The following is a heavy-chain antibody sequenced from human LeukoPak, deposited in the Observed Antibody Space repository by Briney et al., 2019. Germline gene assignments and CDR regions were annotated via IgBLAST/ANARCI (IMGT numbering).Heavy chain of an antibody. J-gene: IGHJ4*02. CDR2: ISGSGGST. CDR1: GFTFSSYA. CDR3: ATEDIVVVPAATPLDY. Sequence: PGGSLRLSCAASGFTFSSYAMSWVRQAPGKGLEWVSAISGSGGSTYYADSVKGRFTISRDNSKNTLYLQMNSLRAEDTAVYYCATEDIVVVPAATPLDYWGQGTLVTVSS. D-gene: IGHD2-2*01. V-gene: IGHV3-23*01.